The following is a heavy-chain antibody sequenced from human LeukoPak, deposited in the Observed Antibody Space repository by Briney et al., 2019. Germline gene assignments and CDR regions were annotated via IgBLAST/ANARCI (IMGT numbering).Heavy chain of an antibody. CDR2: IYYTGST. CDR1: GGSVSSSSYY. D-gene: IGHD3-10*01. CDR3: ARLRPRVRGFDY. J-gene: IGHJ4*02. V-gene: IGHV4-39*02. Sequence: SETLSLTCTVSGGSVSSSSYYWGWIRQPPWKGLEWIGRIYYTGSTHYNRSLKSRVTISVATSKNHFSLKLSSVTAPDTAVFYCARLRPRVRGFDYWGQGTLVTVSS.